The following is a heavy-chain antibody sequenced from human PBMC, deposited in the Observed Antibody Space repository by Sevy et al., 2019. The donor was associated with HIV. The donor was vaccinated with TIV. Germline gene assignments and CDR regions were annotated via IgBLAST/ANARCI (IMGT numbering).Heavy chain of an antibody. J-gene: IGHJ2*01. Sequence: GGSLRLSCAGAGFTFSNPNMNWVRQAPGKGLQWVSSITSESGYIYYADSVKGRFIISRDNAKNSVYLQMNSLRADDTAVYYCARDRVQPSHWYFDLWGRGTLVTVSS. CDR1: GFTFSNPN. CDR3: ARDRVQPSHWYFDL. D-gene: IGHD3-10*01. CDR2: ITSESGYI. V-gene: IGHV3-21*01.